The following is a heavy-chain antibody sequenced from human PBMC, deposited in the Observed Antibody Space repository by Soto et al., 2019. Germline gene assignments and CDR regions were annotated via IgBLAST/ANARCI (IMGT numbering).Heavy chain of an antibody. D-gene: IGHD3-22*01. CDR2: ISSSSSTI. V-gene: IGHV3-48*02. CDR3: ARDAYDSSGYYSP. CDR1: GFTFSIYS. J-gene: IGHJ5*02. Sequence: PGGSLRLSCAASGFTFSIYSTNWVRHAPGKGLEWVSYISSSSSTIYYADSVKGRFTISRDNAKNSLYLQMNSLRDEDTAVYYCARDAYDSSGYYSPWGQGTLVTVSS.